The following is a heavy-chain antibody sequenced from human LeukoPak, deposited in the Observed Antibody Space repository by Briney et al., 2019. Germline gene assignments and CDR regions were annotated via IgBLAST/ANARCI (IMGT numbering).Heavy chain of an antibody. CDR1: GGSIGSGIYS. D-gene: IGHD6-6*01. CDR3: ARKRAIAALDY. J-gene: IGHJ4*02. CDR2: IFHTGST. Sequence: SETLSLTCSVSGGSIGSGIYSWSWIRQPPGKGLEWIGYIFHTGSTSYNPSLKSRVTISVDTSKNQFSLKLSSVTAADTAVYYCARKRAIAALDYWGQGTLVTVSS. V-gene: IGHV4-30-2*01.